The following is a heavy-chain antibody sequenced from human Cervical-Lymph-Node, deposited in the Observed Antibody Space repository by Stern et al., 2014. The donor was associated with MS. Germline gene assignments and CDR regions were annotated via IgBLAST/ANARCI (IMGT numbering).Heavy chain of an antibody. CDR3: ARGHWELLGNNYFDS. D-gene: IGHD1-26*01. J-gene: IGHJ4*02. V-gene: IGHV4-61*02. CDR2: LHASGAP. CDR1: GASISSGTSY. Sequence: QLQLQESGPGLVKPSQTLSLTCTVSGASISSGTSYWSWIRQPAGGGLEWIGRLHASGAPYYNPSLQSRVPISGDTSKTQFSLTLNSVTAADTAVYYCARGHWELLGNNYFDSWGQGTLVTVSS.